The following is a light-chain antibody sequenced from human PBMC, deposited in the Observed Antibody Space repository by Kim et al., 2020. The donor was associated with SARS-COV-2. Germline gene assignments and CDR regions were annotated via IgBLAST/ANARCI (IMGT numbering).Light chain of an antibody. CDR1: SLRSYY. J-gene: IGLJ2*01. V-gene: IGLV3-19*01. Sequence: SSELTQDPAVSVALGQTVRITCQGDSLRSYYATWYQQKPGQAPILVIYGKNNRPSGIPDRLPGSSSGNTASLTITGTQAGDEADYYCNSRDSNANVVFGG. CDR2: GKN. CDR3: NSRDSNANVV.